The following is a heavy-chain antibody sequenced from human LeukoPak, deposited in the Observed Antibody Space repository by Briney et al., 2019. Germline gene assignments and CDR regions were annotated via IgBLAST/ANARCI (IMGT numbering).Heavy chain of an antibody. CDR3: ARGGNTIFGVVDPIDY. V-gene: IGHV1-2*06. Sequence: ASVKVSCKASGYTFTGYYMHWVRQAPGQGLEWMGRINPNSGGTNYAQKLQGRVTMTTDTSTSTAYMELRSLRSDDTAVYYCARGGNTIFGVVDPIDYWGQGTLVTVPS. J-gene: IGHJ4*02. D-gene: IGHD3-3*01. CDR1: GYTFTGYY. CDR2: INPNSGGT.